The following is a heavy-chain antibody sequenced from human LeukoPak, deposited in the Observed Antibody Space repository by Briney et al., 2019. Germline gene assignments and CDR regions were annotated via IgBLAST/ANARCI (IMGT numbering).Heavy chain of an antibody. Sequence: GGSLRLSCAASGFTFDDYAMHWVRQAPGKGLEGISLITWDGGISYYVDSLKGRFTISRDNSKNSLYLQMNSLRAEDTALYYCAKDAGGWYYYMDVWGKGTTVAVSS. V-gene: IGHV3-43D*03. D-gene: IGHD3-16*01. CDR3: AKDAGGWYYYMDV. CDR2: ITWDGGIS. J-gene: IGHJ6*03. CDR1: GFTFDDYA.